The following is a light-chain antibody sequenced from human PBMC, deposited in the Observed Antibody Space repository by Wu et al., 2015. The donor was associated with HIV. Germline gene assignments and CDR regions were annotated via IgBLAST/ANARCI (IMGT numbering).Light chain of an antibody. J-gene: IGKJ2*01. CDR2: TTS. CDR3: QQYHSYPPA. V-gene: IGKV1-5*03. Sequence: QMTQSPSTLSASVGDRVTITCRASQSINNWLAWYQKKPGKAPKLLIHTTSSLERGVPSRFSGSGSGTEFTLTISSLEPDDIATFYCQQYHSYPPAFGQGTKLEIQ. CDR1: QSINNW.